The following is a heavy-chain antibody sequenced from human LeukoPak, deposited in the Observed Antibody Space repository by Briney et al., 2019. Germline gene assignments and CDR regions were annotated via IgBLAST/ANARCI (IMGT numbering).Heavy chain of an antibody. J-gene: IGHJ4*02. D-gene: IGHD3-10*01. CDR1: GYSFTNYW. V-gene: IGHV5-51*01. Sequence: GESLKISCKGFGYSFTNYWIGWVRQMPGKGLEWMGLIYPGDSDTRVSPSFQGQVTISADKSISTAYLHWNSLKASDTAMYYCAREPGFGEITTDYWGQGTLVTVSS. CDR2: IYPGDSDT. CDR3: AREPGFGEITTDY.